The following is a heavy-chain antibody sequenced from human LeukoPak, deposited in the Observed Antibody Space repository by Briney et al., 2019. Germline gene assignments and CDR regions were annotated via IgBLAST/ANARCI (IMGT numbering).Heavy chain of an antibody. CDR2: MSYDGSNK. CDR1: GFTFSSYD. D-gene: IGHD2-21*02. Sequence: GGSLRLSCAASGFTFSSYDMHWVRQAPGKGLEWVAIMSYDGSNKYYADSVKGRFATSRDNSKNTLYLQVNSLRADDTAVYYCAKSRDIDYWGQGTLVTVSS. CDR3: AKSRDIDY. J-gene: IGHJ4*02. V-gene: IGHV3-30*18.